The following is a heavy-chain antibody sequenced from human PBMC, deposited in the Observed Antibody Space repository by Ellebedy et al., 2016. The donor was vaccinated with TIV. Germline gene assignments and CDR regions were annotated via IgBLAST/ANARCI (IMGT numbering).Heavy chain of an antibody. CDR1: GGSISSYY. Sequence: SETLSLTXTVSGGSISSYYWSWIRQPPGKGLEWIGYIYYSGSTNYNPSLKSRVTISVDTSKNQFSLKLSSVTAADTAVYYCARVGDLQYGDYEVFWYFDLWGRGTLVTVSS. CDR2: IYYSGST. D-gene: IGHD4-17*01. CDR3: ARVGDLQYGDYEVFWYFDL. J-gene: IGHJ2*01. V-gene: IGHV4-59*12.